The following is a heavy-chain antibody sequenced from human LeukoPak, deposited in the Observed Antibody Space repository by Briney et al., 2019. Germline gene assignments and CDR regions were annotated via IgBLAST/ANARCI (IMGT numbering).Heavy chain of an antibody. J-gene: IGHJ4*02. D-gene: IGHD4-17*01. CDR3: ARDENYGIFFNVDY. Sequence: GASVKVSCKASGYTFTSYYMHWVRQAPGQGLEWMGIINPSGGSTSYAQKFQGRVTMTADISSSTAYMELRSLRSDDTAVYYCARDENYGIFFNVDYWGQGTLVTVSS. CDR2: INPSGGST. V-gene: IGHV1-46*01. CDR1: GYTFTSYY.